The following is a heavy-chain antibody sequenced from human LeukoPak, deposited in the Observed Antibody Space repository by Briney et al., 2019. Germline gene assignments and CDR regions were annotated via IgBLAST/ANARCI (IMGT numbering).Heavy chain of an antibody. CDR3: ARPMTTVVSGFDY. Sequence: GESLKISCKASGYSFTSYWIGWVRQMPGKGLEWMGIIYPGDSDTKYSPSFQGQVIISADKSISTAYLQWSNLKASDTAMYYCARPMTTVVSGFDYWGQGTLVIVSS. V-gene: IGHV5-51*01. CDR1: GYSFTSYW. D-gene: IGHD4-23*01. J-gene: IGHJ4*02. CDR2: IYPGDSDT.